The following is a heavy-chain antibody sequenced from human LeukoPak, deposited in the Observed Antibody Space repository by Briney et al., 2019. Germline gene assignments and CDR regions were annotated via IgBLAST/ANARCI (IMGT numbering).Heavy chain of an antibody. CDR1: GNTFTTYY. V-gene: IGHV1-46*01. CDR2: INPSGDTT. D-gene: IGHD1-26*01. CDR3: ARRGKNSGSYQGPYYYYMDV. J-gene: IGHJ6*03. Sequence: GASVKVSCKASGNTFTTYYIHWVRQAPGQGLEWMGIINPSGDTTNYAQKFQGRVTMTRDTSISTAYMELSRLRSDDTAVYYCARRGKNSGSYQGPYYYYMDVWGKGTTVTVSS.